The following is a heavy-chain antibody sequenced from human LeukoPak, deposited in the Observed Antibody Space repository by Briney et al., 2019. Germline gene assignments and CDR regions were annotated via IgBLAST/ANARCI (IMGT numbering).Heavy chain of an antibody. CDR3: ARVYSGYDLPGSLANYYFDY. CDR2: FYSGGST. Sequence: SETLFLTCTVSGGSISSYYWSWIRQPAGKGLEWIGRFYSGGSTDYNPSLKSRVTMSVDTSKNQFSLKLSSVTAADTAVCYCARVYSGYDLPGSLANYYFDYWGQGTLVTVSS. D-gene: IGHD5-12*01. CDR1: GGSISSYY. J-gene: IGHJ4*02. V-gene: IGHV4-4*07.